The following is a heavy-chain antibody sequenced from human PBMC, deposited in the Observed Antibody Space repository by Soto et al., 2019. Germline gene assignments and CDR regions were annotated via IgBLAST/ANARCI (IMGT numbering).Heavy chain of an antibody. Sequence: GESLKISCAASGFTFSSYWMSWVRQAPGKGLEWVANIKQDGSEQYYVDSVKGRFTISRDNAKNSLYLQMNSLRAEDTAVYYCAREDVGATNYWGQGTLVTVSS. D-gene: IGHD1-26*01. CDR2: IKQDGSEQ. V-gene: IGHV3-7*01. J-gene: IGHJ4*02. CDR1: GFTFSSYW. CDR3: AREDVGATNY.